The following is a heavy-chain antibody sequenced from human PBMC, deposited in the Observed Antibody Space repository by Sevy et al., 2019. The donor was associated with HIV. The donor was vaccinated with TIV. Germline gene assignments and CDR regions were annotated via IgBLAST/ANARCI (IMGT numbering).Heavy chain of an antibody. Sequence: SETLSLTCTVSGDSINSGAYYWSWVRQLPGKGLEWIGYIFYTGYTSYNPSLKSRLTISVDPSQKQFSLRLDSVTAADTAVYYCARDRFCNVSSCFGGDAFEIWGQGTMVTVSS. V-gene: IGHV4-31*03. CDR3: ARDRFCNVSSCFGGDAFEI. D-gene: IGHD2-2*01. J-gene: IGHJ3*02. CDR1: GDSINSGAYY. CDR2: IFYTGYT.